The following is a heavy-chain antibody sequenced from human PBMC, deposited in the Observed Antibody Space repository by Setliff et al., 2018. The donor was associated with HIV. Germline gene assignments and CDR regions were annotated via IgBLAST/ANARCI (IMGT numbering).Heavy chain of an antibody. CDR3: ARNDSPDAY. J-gene: IGHJ4*02. D-gene: IGHD3-22*01. Sequence: PGGSLSLSGTTSGFTFGDYRMSWVRQAPGKGLEWVGFIRKTVYGATTEYAASVKGRFTISRDDSKSIAYLQMDSLKSEDTAVYYCARNDSPDAYWGQGTLVTVSS. CDR2: IRKTVYGATT. V-gene: IGHV3-49*04. CDR1: GFTFGDYR.